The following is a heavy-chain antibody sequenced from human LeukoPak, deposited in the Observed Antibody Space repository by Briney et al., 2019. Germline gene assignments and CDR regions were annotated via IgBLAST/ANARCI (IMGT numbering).Heavy chain of an antibody. CDR2: INHSGST. CDR1: GGSFSGYY. D-gene: IGHD3-10*01. Sequence: SETLSLTCAVYGGSFSGYYWSWIRQPPGKGLEWIGEINHSGSTNYNPSLKSRVTRSADTSKNQFSRNLSSVTAADTAVYYCARGRGGYYYGSGSYYNAENYYYYYYMDVGGKGTTVTVSS. V-gene: IGHV4-34*01. CDR3: ARGRGGYYYGSGSYYNAENYYYYYYMDV. J-gene: IGHJ6*03.